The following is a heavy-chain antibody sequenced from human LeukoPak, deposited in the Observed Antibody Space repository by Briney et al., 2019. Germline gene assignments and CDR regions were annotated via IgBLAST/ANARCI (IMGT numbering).Heavy chain of an antibody. D-gene: IGHD3-3*01. CDR2: VHLDGRT. CDR3: AREGGFYRPLDY. Sequence: GSLRLSCTASGFTFSSYAMNWVRQPPGKGLEWIGEVHLDGRTNYNPSLTGRLTLSVDLYENHISLKLTSVTAADTAVYYCAREGGFYRPLDYLGQGTLVTVSS. J-gene: IGHJ4*02. CDR1: GFTFSSYAM. V-gene: IGHV4-4*02.